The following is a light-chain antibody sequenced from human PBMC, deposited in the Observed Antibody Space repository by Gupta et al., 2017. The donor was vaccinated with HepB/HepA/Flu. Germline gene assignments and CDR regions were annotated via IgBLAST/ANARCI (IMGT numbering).Light chain of an antibody. V-gene: IGKV3-20*01. Sequence: LVLTQSPGTLSWSPGERATLSRRASQSVSSSYLAWYQQKPGQAPRLLIYGASSRATGIPDRFSGSGGGTDLTRTSSRREHEDCAVYYGQQYGSSWTFGQGTKVEIK. CDR1: QSVSSSY. CDR3: QQYGSSWT. CDR2: GAS. J-gene: IGKJ1*01.